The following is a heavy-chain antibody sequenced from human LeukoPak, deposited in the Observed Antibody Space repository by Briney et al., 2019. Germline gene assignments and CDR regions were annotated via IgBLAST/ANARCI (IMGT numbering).Heavy chain of an antibody. CDR2: ISYDGSNK. D-gene: IGHD1-26*01. Sequence: PGRSLRLSCAASRFTFSSYAMHWVRQAPGKGLEWVAVISYDGSNKYYADSVKGRFTISRDNSKNTLYLQMNSLRAEDTAVYYCARVAGSGSYFETYYFDYWGQGTLVTVSS. CDR3: ARVAGSGSYFETYYFDY. CDR1: RFTFSSYA. V-gene: IGHV3-30-3*01. J-gene: IGHJ4*02.